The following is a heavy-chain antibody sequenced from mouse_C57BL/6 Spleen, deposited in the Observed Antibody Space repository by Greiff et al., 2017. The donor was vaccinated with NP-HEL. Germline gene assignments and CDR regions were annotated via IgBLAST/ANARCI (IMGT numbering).Heavy chain of an antibody. V-gene: IGHV1-39*01. CDR1: GYSFTDYN. CDR2: INPNYGTT. J-gene: IGHJ4*01. Sequence: EVQVVESGPELVKPGASVKISCKASGYSFTDYNMNWVKQSNGKSLEWIGVINPNYGTTSYNQKFKGKATLTVDQSSSTAYMQLNSLTSEDSAVYYWARSVYYDYDGYYAMGDWGQGTSGTGS. D-gene: IGHD2-4*01. CDR3: ARSVYYDYDGYYAMGD.